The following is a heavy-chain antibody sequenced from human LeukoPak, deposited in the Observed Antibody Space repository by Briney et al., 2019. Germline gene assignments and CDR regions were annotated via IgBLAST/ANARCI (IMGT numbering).Heavy chain of an antibody. Sequence: ASVKVSCKASGYTFTGYVIHWVRQAPGQGLEWMGWISPNSGGTNYAQKFQGRVTMTRDTSITTVFMELSRLRSDDTAVYYCVRRGKAYNYDSWGQEPLATVSS. CDR1: GYTFTGYV. CDR2: ISPNSGGT. J-gene: IGHJ4*02. V-gene: IGHV1-2*02. CDR3: VRRGKAYNYDS. D-gene: IGHD5-24*01.